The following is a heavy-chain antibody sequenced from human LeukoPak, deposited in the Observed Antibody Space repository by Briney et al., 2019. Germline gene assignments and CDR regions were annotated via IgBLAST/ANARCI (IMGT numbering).Heavy chain of an antibody. V-gene: IGHV4-31*03. CDR2: IYYSGST. J-gene: IGHJ4*02. D-gene: IGHD3-10*01. Sequence: SETLSLTCTVSGGSISSGGYYWSWIRQHPGKGLEWIGYIYYSGSTYYNPSLKSRVTISVDTSKNQFSLKLSSVTAADTAVYFCSRDGSSRSLYLWGQGTLVTVSS. CDR1: GGSISSGGYY. CDR3: SRDGSSRSLYL.